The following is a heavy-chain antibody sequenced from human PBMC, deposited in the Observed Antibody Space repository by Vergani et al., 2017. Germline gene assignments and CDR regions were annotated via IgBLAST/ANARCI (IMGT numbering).Heavy chain of an antibody. V-gene: IGHV4-59*01. J-gene: IGHJ4*02. D-gene: IGHD6-6*01. CDR3: ASGIAAPQFDY. CDR2: IYYSGST. Sequence: QVQLQESGPGLVKPSETLSLTCTVSGGSISSYYWSWIRQPPGKGLEWIGYIYYSGSTNYNPSLKSRVTISVDTSKNQFSLKLSSVTVADTAVYYCASGIAAPQFDYWGQGTLVTVSS. CDR1: GGSISSYY.